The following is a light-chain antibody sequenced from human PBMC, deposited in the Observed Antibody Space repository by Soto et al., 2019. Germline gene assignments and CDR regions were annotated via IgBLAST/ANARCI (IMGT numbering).Light chain of an antibody. CDR2: AAS. CDR1: QSISTW. J-gene: IGKJ2*01. Sequence: DIQMTQSPSTLSASVGDRVTITCRASQSISTWLAWYQQKPGKAPKLLIYAASSLQSGVPSRFSGSGSGTQFTLTTTSLQPDAFAIYYCHQYNTYSYTFGQGTKLEIK. V-gene: IGKV1-5*01. CDR3: HQYNTYSYT.